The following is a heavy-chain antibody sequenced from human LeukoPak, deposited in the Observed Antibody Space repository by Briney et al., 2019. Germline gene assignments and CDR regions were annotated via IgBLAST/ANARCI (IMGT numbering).Heavy chain of an antibody. CDR2: ISGSGGST. Sequence: GGSLRLSCAASGFTFSGYAMTWVRQAPGKGLEWVSAISGSGGSTYYADSVKGRFTISRDNAKNSLYLQMNSLRAEDTAVYYCARDYYDSSGYYHLSDWGQGTLVTVSS. CDR1: GFTFSGYA. D-gene: IGHD3-22*01. J-gene: IGHJ4*02. V-gene: IGHV3-23*01. CDR3: ARDYYDSSGYYHLSD.